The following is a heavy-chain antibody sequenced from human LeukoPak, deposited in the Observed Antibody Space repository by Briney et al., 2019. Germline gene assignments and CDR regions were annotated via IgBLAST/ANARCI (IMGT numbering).Heavy chain of an antibody. Sequence: GESLKISCKGSGYRFINFWIGWVRQMPGKGLEWMGIIHPGDSDTRYSPSFQGQVTISVDKSISTAYLQWSSLKASDTAMYYCARRGLLGFCSGPTCYDAFITRGKGIRATVS. V-gene: IGHV5-51*01. CDR3: ARRGLLGFCSGPTCYDAFIT. CDR1: GYRFINFW. CDR2: IHPGDSDT. D-gene: IGHD2-15*01. J-gene: IGHJ3*02.